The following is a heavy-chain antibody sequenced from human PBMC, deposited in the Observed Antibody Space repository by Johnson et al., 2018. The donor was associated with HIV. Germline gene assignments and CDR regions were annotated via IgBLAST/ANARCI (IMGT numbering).Heavy chain of an antibody. J-gene: IGHJ3*02. V-gene: IGHV3-23*04. D-gene: IGHD3-22*01. Sequence: MLLVESGGGLVQPGGSLRLSCAASGFIFSSYAMSWVRQAPGKGLEWVSGISGSGGSTYYADSVKGRFTISRDNSKNTLYLQMNSLRAEDTAVYYCARDYYDLPWGYDAFDIWGQGTMVTVSS. CDR2: ISGSGGST. CDR1: GFIFSSYA. CDR3: ARDYYDLPWGYDAFDI.